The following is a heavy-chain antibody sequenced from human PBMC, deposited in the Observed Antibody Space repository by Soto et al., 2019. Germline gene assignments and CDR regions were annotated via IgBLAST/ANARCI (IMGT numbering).Heavy chain of an antibody. CDR1: GFTFSSYG. V-gene: IGHV3-33*01. D-gene: IGHD3-10*01. CDR2: IWYDGSNK. CDR3: ARAYGSGSYYYYYYGMDV. Sequence: GGSLRLSCAASGFTFSSYGMHWVRQAPGKGLEWVAVIWYDGSNKYYADSVKGRFTISRDNSKNTLYLQMNSLRAEDTAVYYCARAYGSGSYYYYYYGMDVWGQGTTVTVSS. J-gene: IGHJ6*02.